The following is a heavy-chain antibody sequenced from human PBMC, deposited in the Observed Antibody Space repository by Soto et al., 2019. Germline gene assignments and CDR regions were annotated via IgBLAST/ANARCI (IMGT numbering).Heavy chain of an antibody. V-gene: IGHV1-69*13. J-gene: IGHJ5*02. Sequence: SVKVSCKASGGTFSSYAISWVRQAPGQGLEWMGGIIPIFGTANYAQKFQGRVTITADESTSTAYMELSSLRAEDTAVYYCARDHPYSSSVNWFDPWGQGTLVTVSS. CDR3: ARDHPYSSSVNWFDP. D-gene: IGHD6-6*01. CDR1: GGTFSSYA. CDR2: IIPIFGTA.